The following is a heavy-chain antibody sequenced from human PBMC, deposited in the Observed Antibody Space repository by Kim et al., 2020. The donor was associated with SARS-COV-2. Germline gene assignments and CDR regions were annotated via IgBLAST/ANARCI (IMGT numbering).Heavy chain of an antibody. CDR3: VRGGKFYFDY. D-gene: IGHD3-10*01. Sequence: DKYYVESVKGQFTISRDNAQNSLFLQMNSLGAEDTALYYCVRGGKFYFDYWGQGTVVTVSS. J-gene: IGHJ4*02. CDR2: DK. V-gene: IGHV3-7*01.